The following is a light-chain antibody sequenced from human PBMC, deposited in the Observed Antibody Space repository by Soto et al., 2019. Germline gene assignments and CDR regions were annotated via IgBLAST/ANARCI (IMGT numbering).Light chain of an antibody. CDR2: DAS. V-gene: IGKV3-11*01. CDR1: QGVSSY. Sequence: EIVLTQSPSTLSLSAGERATLSCRASQGVSSYLAWYQQKPGQPPRLLIYDASNMVTGIPARLSGSGSGTDVTLTISSLEPEDFAVYYYQQRSIWPYTFGGGTKVEIK. J-gene: IGKJ4*01. CDR3: QQRSIWPYT.